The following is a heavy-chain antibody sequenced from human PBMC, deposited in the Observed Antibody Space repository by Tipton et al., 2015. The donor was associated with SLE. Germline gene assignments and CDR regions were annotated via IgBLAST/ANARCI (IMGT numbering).Heavy chain of an antibody. J-gene: IGHJ6*03. CDR2: ISSHNGDT. CDR1: GYIFTTYG. D-gene: IGHD1-1*01. V-gene: IGHV1-18*01. Sequence: QLVQSGAEVKNPGASVKVSCKASGYIFTTYGISWVRQAPGQGLEWMGWISSHNGDTHYGQKLQGRVTMTTDTSTSTAYMELRSLRSDDTAVYYCARAGMGYYYYYMDVWGKGTTVTVSS. CDR3: ARAGMGYYYYYMDV.